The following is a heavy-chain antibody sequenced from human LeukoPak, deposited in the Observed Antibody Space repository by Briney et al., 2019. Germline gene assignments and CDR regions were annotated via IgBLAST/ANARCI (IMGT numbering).Heavy chain of an antibody. Sequence: SETLSLTCTVSGGSISDYYWSWIRQPAGKGLEWIGRIHSSGSTNYNPSLKSRVTISVDKSKNQFSLRLSSVIAADTAVYFCARDRCEGYCTSFDSWGQGTLVTVSS. CDR3: ARDRCEGYCTSFDS. V-gene: IGHV4-4*07. CDR1: GGSISDYY. J-gene: IGHJ5*01. D-gene: IGHD2-8*01. CDR2: IHSSGST.